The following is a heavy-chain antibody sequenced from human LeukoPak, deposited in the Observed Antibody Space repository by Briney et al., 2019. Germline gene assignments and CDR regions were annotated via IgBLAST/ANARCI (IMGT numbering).Heavy chain of an antibody. CDR1: GFTFSSYA. D-gene: IGHD6-19*01. Sequence: GGSLRLSCAASGFTFSSYAMSWVRQAPGKGLEWVSGISGSGDNTYYADSVKGRFTISRDNSKNLLFLRMNSPRAEDTARYYCTKGPYIAVAGTSDYWGQGILVTVSS. CDR3: TKGPYIAVAGTSDY. CDR2: ISGSGDNT. V-gene: IGHV3-23*01. J-gene: IGHJ4*02.